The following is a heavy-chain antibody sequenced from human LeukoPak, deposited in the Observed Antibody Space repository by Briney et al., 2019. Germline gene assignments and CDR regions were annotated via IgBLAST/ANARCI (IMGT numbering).Heavy chain of an antibody. CDR2: IYYSGIT. Sequence: SETLSLTCTVSGGSISSGSYYWGWIRQPPGKGLEWIGNIYYSGITDYNPSLKSRVTISVETSKNQFSLKLSSVTAADTAVYYCARVPPWYMDVWGKGTTISVS. V-gene: IGHV4-39*07. J-gene: IGHJ6*03. CDR3: ARVPPWYMDV. CDR1: GGSISSGSYY.